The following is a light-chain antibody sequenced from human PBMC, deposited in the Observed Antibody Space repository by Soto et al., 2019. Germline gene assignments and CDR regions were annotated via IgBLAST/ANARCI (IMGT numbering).Light chain of an antibody. CDR3: GSYTSSRIYV. Sequence: QSALTQPASVSVSPGQSITISCTGTSSDVGGYNYVSWYQQHPGKAPKLMIYEVSNRPSGVSDRFSGSKSGNTASLTISGLHAEDEADYYCGSYTSSRIYVFGAGTKVTVL. CDR1: SSDVGGYNY. V-gene: IGLV2-14*01. J-gene: IGLJ1*01. CDR2: EVS.